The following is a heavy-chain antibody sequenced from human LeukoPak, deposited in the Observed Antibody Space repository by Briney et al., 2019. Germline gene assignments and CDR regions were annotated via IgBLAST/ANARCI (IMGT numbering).Heavy chain of an antibody. V-gene: IGHV4-39*07. CDR2: IYYSGST. CDR3: ARGLWGDGYNIDY. J-gene: IGHJ4*02. CDR1: GGSISSSSYY. Sequence: PSETLSLTCTVSGGSISSSSYYWGWIRQPPGKGLEWIGSIYYSGSTYYNPSLKSRVTISVDTSKNQFSLKLSSVTAADTAVYYCARGLWGDGYNIDYWGQGALVTVSS. D-gene: IGHD5-24*01.